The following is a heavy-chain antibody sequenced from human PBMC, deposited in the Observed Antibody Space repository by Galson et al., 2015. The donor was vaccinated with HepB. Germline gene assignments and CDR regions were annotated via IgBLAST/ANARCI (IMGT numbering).Heavy chain of an antibody. J-gene: IGHJ3*02. Sequence: SVKASCKASGYTFTSYGISWVRQAPGQGLEWMGWISAYNGNTNYAQKLQGRVTMTTDTSTSTAYMELRSLRSDDTAVYYCARGGGRIVVALGFVAFDIWGQGTMVTVSS. D-gene: IGHD3-22*01. CDR2: ISAYNGNT. CDR3: ARGGGRIVVALGFVAFDI. V-gene: IGHV1-18*01. CDR1: GYTFTSYG.